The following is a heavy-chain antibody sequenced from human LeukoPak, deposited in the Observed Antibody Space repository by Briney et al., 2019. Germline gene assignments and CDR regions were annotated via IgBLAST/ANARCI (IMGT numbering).Heavy chain of an antibody. Sequence: GRSLRLSCAASGFTFSSYGMHWVRQAPGKGLEWVAVIWYDGSNKYYADSVKGRFTISRDNSKNTLYLQMNSLRAEDTAVCYCARPTYSGSYYWFDYWGQGTLVTVSS. CDR1: GFTFSSYG. J-gene: IGHJ4*02. CDR2: IWYDGSNK. CDR3: ARPTYSGSYYWFDY. V-gene: IGHV3-33*01. D-gene: IGHD1-26*01.